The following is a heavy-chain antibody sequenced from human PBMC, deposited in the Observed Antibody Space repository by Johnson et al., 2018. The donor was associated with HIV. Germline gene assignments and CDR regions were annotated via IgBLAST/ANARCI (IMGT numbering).Heavy chain of an antibody. CDR2: ISSSGTTI. CDR3: ATLSSSWYAFDI. V-gene: IGHV3-11*04. J-gene: IGHJ3*02. Sequence: VQLVESGGGLVQPGGSLRLSCAASGFTVRSNYMSWVRQAPGKGLEWVSYISSSGTTIYYADSVKGRFTISRDNAKNSLYLQMNSLRAEDTAVYYCATLSSSWYAFDIWGQGTMVTVSS. CDR1: GFTVRSNY. D-gene: IGHD6-13*01.